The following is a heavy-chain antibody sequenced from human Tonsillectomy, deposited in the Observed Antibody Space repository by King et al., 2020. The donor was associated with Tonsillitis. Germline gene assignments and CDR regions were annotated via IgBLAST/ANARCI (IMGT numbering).Heavy chain of an antibody. CDR2: IKPNTGDT. D-gene: IGHD2-15*01. J-gene: IGHJ6*02. CDR3: ARGGYCSGGSCYPDYGMDV. CDR1: GYIFTGHY. V-gene: IGHV1-2*02. Sequence: QLVQSGAEVRKPGASVKVSCKASGYIFTGHYLYWVRQAPGQGLEWMGWIKPNTGDTNYAQKFQGRVTMTRDTSISTAYMDLSRLRSDDTAVYYCARGGYCSGGSCYPDYGMDVWGQGTTVTVSS.